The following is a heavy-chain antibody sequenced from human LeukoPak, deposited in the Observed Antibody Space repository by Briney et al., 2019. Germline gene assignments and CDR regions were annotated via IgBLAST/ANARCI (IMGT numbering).Heavy chain of an antibody. Sequence: PSETLSLTCTVSGGSISSSSYYWGWIRQPPGKGLEWIGSIYYSGSTYYNPSLKSRVTISVDTSKNQFSLKLSSVTAADTAVYYCARHLPNTGRSGSHFYYFDYWGQGTLVTVSS. V-gene: IGHV4-39*01. CDR3: ARHLPNTGRSGSHFYYFDY. J-gene: IGHJ4*02. D-gene: IGHD1-26*01. CDR1: GGSISSSSYY. CDR2: IYYSGST.